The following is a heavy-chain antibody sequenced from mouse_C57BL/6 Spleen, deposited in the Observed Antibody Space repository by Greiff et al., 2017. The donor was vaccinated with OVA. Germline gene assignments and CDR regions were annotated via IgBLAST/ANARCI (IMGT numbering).Heavy chain of an antibody. V-gene: IGHV1-18*01. Sequence: VQLQQSGPELVKPGASVKIPCKASGYTFTDYNMDWVKQSHGKSLAWIGDINPNNGGTIYNQKFKGKATLTVDKSSSTAYMELRSLTSEDTAVYYCARPFITTVVGYFDVWGTGTTVTVSS. CDR2: INPNNGGT. CDR3: ARPFITTVVGYFDV. J-gene: IGHJ1*03. D-gene: IGHD1-1*01. CDR1: GYTFTDYN.